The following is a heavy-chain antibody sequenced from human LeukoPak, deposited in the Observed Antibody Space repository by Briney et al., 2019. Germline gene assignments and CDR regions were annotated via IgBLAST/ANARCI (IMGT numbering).Heavy chain of an antibody. D-gene: IGHD2-2*01. CDR2: IYYSGST. V-gene: IGHV4-30-4*08. Sequence: SENLSLTCTVSGGSISSGDYYWSWIRQPPGKGLEWIGYIYYSGSTYYNPSLKSRVTIPVDTSKNQFSLKLSSVIAADTAVYYCARESTGFDYWGQGTLVTVSS. CDR1: GGSISSGDYY. J-gene: IGHJ4*02. CDR3: ARESTGFDY.